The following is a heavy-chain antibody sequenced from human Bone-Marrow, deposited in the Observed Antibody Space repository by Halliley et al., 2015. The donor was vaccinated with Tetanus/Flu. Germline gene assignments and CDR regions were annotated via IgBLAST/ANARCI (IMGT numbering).Heavy chain of an antibody. D-gene: IGHD1-26*01. Sequence: WMGWIGAYNSSPKNARKFQGRVTVTTDTSTTTAYLDLRSLTSDDTAVYYCARVASIGATFDLDYWGQGTLVTVSS. J-gene: IGHJ4*02. CDR3: ARVASIGATFDLDY. V-gene: IGHV1-18*01. CDR2: IGAYNSSP.